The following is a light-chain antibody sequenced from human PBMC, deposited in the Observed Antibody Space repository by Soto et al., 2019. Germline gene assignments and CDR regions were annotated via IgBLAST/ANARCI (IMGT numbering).Light chain of an antibody. CDR2: QAS. V-gene: IGKV1-5*03. CDR3: QQYNAHSET. J-gene: IGKJ1*01. Sequence: DIQMTQSPSTLSASVGDRVTITCRASQSLSSWLAWYQQKPGRAPKLLIHQASSLASGVPSRFSGGGSGTEFTLTIDSLQPDDFATYYCQQYNAHSETFGQGTKVDIK. CDR1: QSLSSW.